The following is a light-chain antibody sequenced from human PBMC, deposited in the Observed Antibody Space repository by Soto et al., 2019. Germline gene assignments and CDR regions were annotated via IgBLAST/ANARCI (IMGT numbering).Light chain of an antibody. V-gene: IGLV2-23*01. J-gene: IGLJ3*02. CDR3: CAYVSSNTLL. Sequence: QSALTQPPSVSGSPGQSITISCTGTSSDVGGYDLVSWYQQHPGKAPKLIIYEGSKRPSGISNRFSGSKSGNTASLIISGLQGDDEGDYYCCAYVSSNTLLFGGGTKLTVL. CDR1: SSDVGGYDL. CDR2: EGS.